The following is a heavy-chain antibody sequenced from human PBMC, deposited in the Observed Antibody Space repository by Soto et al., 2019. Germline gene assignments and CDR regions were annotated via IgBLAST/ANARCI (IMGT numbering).Heavy chain of an antibody. Sequence: GASVKVSCKASGYTFTSYVISWVRQAPGQGLEWMGWISAYNGNTNYAQKLQGRVTMTTDTSTSTAYMELRSLRSDDTAVYYCARIYDYVWGSYRDDFDDWGQGTLVTVPS. J-gene: IGHJ4*02. D-gene: IGHD3-16*02. V-gene: IGHV1-18*01. CDR3: ARIYDYVWGSYRDDFDD. CDR2: ISAYNGNT. CDR1: GYTFTSYV.